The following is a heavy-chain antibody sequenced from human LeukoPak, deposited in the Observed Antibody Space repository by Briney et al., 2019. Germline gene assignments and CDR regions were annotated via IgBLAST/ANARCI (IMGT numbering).Heavy chain of an antibody. V-gene: IGHV3-66*01. D-gene: IGHD3-10*01. CDR2: IYSGGST. CDR1: GFTVSSNY. Sequence: GGSLRLSCAASGFTVSSNYMSWVCQAPGKGLEWVSVIYSGGSTYYADSVKGRFTISRDNSKNTLYLQMNSLRAEDTAVYYCASRTYYGSEGYFYMDVWGKGTTVTISS. CDR3: ASRTYYGSEGYFYMDV. J-gene: IGHJ6*03.